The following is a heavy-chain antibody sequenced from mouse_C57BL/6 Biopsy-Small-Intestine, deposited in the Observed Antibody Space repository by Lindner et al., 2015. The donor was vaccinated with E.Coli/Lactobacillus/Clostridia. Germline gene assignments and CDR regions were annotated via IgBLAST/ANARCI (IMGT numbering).Heavy chain of an antibody. CDR3: ARHEEGDFAWFAY. Sequence: VQLQESGAELVKPGASVKLSCKASGYTFTEYTIHWVKQRSGQGLEWIGRFYPRSDIIKYNEKFKDKATLTADKSSSTVYMELSRLTSEDSAVYFCARHEEGDFAWFAYWGQGTLVTVSA. CDR2: FYPRSDII. CDR1: GYTFTEYT. V-gene: IGHV1-62-2*01. D-gene: IGHD3-3*01. J-gene: IGHJ3*01.